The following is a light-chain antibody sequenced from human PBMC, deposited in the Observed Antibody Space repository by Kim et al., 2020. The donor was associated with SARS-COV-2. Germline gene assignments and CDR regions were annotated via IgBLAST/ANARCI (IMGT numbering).Light chain of an antibody. V-gene: IGKV3-15*01. CDR2: GAS. Sequence: VSPGESATLSCRTSQRISINLAWYQQKPGQAPRLLIDGASTRASGIPARFSGSGSGTEFTLTISNVQSEDVAVYYCQQYLNWLPYTFGQGTKLEIK. CDR3: QQYLNWLPYT. J-gene: IGKJ2*01. CDR1: QRISIN.